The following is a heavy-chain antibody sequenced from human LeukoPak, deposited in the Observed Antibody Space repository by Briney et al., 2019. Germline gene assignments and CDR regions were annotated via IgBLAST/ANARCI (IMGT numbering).Heavy chain of an antibody. CDR1: GYSFTSYW. J-gene: IGHJ6*02. V-gene: IGHV5-51*01. CDR3: ARTLRYDSSGYYYYYGMDV. D-gene: IGHD3-22*01. CDR2: IYPGDSDT. Sequence: PGESLKISCKGFGYSFTSYWIGWVRQMPGKGLEWMGIIYPGDSDTRYSPSFQGQVTISADKSISTAYLQWSSLKASDTAMYYCARTLRYDSSGYYYYYGMDVWGQGTTVTVSS.